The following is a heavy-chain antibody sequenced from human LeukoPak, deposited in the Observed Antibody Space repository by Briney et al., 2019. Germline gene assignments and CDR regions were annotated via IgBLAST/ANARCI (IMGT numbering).Heavy chain of an antibody. Sequence: PSETLSLTCTVSGGSISSYYWSWIRQPPGKGLEWIGYIYYSGSTNYNPSLKSRVTISVDTSKNQFSLKLSSVTAADTAVYYCARNRCYYDSSGYSFRWFDPWGQGTLVTVSS. V-gene: IGHV4-59*01. CDR2: IYYSGST. CDR3: ARNRCYYDSSGYSFRWFDP. D-gene: IGHD3-22*01. J-gene: IGHJ5*02. CDR1: GGSISSYY.